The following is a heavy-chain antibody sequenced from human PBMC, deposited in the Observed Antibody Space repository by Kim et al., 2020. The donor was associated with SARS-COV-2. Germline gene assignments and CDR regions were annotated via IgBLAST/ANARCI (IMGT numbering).Heavy chain of an antibody. Sequence: GGSLRLSCAASGFTFSSYEMNWVRQAPGKGLEWVSYISSSGSTIYYADSVKGRFTISRDNAKNSLYLQMNSLRAEDTAVYYCARLLWFGGYGMDVWGQGTTVTVSS. D-gene: IGHD3-10*01. CDR2: ISSSGSTI. CDR3: ARLLWFGGYGMDV. J-gene: IGHJ6*02. V-gene: IGHV3-48*03. CDR1: GFTFSSYE.